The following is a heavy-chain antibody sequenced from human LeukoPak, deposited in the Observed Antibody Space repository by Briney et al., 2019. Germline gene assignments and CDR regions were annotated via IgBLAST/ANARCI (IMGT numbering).Heavy chain of an antibody. Sequence: GGSLRLSCAASGFTVSSNYMSWVRQAPGKGLEWASVIYSGGSAYYADSVKGRFTISRDNSKNTLYLQMNSLRAEDTALYYCARLPTFYYDSSGYHYDYWGQGTLVTVSS. V-gene: IGHV3-53*01. CDR2: IYSGGSA. CDR1: GFTVSSNY. CDR3: ARLPTFYYDSSGYHYDY. D-gene: IGHD3-22*01. J-gene: IGHJ4*02.